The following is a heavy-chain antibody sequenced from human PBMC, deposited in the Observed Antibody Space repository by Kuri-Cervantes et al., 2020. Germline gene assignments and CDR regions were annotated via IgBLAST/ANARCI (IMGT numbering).Heavy chain of an antibody. CDR1: GFTVSSNY. Sequence: GGSLRLSCAASGFTVSSNYMSWVRQAPGKGLEWVSVIYSGGSTYYADSVKGRFTISRDNSKNTLYLQMDNLKTEDTAVYYCTKDRPYTAGGVIVHWGQGTLVTVSS. V-gene: IGHV3-53*01. CDR2: IYSGGST. CDR3: TKDRPYTAGGVIVH. J-gene: IGHJ4*02. D-gene: IGHD3-16*02.